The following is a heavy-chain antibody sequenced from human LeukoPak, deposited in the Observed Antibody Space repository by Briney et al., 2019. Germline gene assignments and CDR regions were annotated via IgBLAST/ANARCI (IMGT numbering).Heavy chain of an antibody. Sequence: GGSLRLSCVASGFTFSNYDMHRVRQGTGKGLEWIAAIDPAGQTWYSDSVKGRFTISRENAKNALYLQMNSLRAADTAVYYCVREPAYTGTWWYPDLWGRGTLVTVAS. J-gene: IGHJ2*01. CDR2: IDPAGQT. V-gene: IGHV3-13*01. D-gene: IGHD3-16*01. CDR1: GFTFSNYD. CDR3: VREPAYTGTWWYPDL.